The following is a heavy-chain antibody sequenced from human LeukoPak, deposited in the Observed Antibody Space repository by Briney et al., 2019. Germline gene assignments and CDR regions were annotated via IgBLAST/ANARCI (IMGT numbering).Heavy chain of an antibody. V-gene: IGHV4-38-2*02. CDR3: VIGYSSSWQYDY. CDR2: IYHSGST. Sequence: SETLSLTCTVSGYSISSGHYWGWIRQPPGKGLEWIGSIYHSGSTYYNPSLKSRVTISVDTSKNQFSLKLSSVTAADTAVYYCVIGYSSSWQYDYWGQGTLVTVSS. D-gene: IGHD6-13*01. CDR1: GYSISSGHY. J-gene: IGHJ4*02.